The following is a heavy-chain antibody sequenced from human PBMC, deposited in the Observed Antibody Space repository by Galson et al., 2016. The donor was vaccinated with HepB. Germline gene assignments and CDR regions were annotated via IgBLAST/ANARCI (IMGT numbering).Heavy chain of an antibody. J-gene: IGHJ5*02. V-gene: IGHV4-59*08. CDR1: GGSISSYY. D-gene: IGHD6-19*01. CDR2: IYYTGST. Sequence: SETLSLTCTVSGGSISSYYWSWLRQSPGKGLEYIGYIYYTGSTNYNPSLKSRVTISVDTSKNQFSLKLSSVTAADTAVYFCARRWLGPYNWFDPWGQGTLVTVSS. CDR3: ARRWLGPYNWFDP.